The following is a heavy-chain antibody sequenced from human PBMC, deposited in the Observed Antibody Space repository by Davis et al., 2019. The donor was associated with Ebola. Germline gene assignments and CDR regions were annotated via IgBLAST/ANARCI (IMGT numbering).Heavy chain of an antibody. D-gene: IGHD3-16*02. CDR1: GFSFTSYA. CDR2: ISASAGST. Sequence: GESLKISCAASGFSFTSYAMTWVRQAPGKGLQWVSVISASAGSTFYADSVKGRFTISRDNAKNSLYLQMNSLRDEDTAVYYCARRMITFGGVIVSFCYGMDVWGKGTTVTVSS. J-gene: IGHJ6*04. CDR3: ARRMITFGGVIVSFCYGMDV. V-gene: IGHV3-23*01.